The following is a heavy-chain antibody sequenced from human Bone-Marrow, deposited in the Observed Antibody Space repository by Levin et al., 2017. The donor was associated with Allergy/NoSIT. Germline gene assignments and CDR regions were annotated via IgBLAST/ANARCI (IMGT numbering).Heavy chain of an antibody. CDR2: INPNSGGT. CDR1: GYTFTGYY. D-gene: IGHD5-24*01. V-gene: IGHV1-2*06. J-gene: IGHJ6*02. Sequence: ASVKVSCKASGYTFTGYYMHWVRQAPGQGLEWMGRINPNSGGTNYAQKFQGRVTMTRDTSISTAYMELSRLRSDDTAVYYCARDGYNFRYYYYGMDVWGQGTTVTVSS. CDR3: ARDGYNFRYYYYGMDV.